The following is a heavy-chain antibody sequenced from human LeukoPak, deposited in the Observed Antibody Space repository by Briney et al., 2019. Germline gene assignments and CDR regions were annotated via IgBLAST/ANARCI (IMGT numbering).Heavy chain of an antibody. Sequence: PGGSLRLSCSASGFTFSTYWMRWVRQAPGKGLVWVSRINSDGSSTNYADSVKGRFTISRDNAKNTLYLQMNSLRAEDTAVYYCAREWVVGALDYWGQGTLLTVSS. J-gene: IGHJ4*02. CDR3: AREWVVGALDY. D-gene: IGHD1-26*01. CDR2: INSDGSST. V-gene: IGHV3-74*01. CDR1: GFTFSTYW.